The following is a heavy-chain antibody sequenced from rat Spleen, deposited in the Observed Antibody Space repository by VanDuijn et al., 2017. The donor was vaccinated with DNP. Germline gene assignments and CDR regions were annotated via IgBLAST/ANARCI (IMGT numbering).Heavy chain of an antibody. CDR1: GYSITSNY. CDR2: ISYSGSA. J-gene: IGHJ2*01. V-gene: IGHV3-1*01. D-gene: IGHD1-7*01. Sequence: EVQLQESGPGLVKPSQSLSLTCSVTGYSITSNYWGWIRKFPGNKMEWIGHISYSGSASYNPSLKSRISIIRDTSKNQFFLQLNSVTTEDTATYYCAREEAYYGYDYLDYWGQGVMVTVSS. CDR3: AREEAYYGYDYLDY.